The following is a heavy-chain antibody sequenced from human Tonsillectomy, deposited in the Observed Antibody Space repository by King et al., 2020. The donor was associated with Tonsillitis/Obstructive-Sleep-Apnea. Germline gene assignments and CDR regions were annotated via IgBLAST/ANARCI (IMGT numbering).Heavy chain of an antibody. J-gene: IGHJ3*02. V-gene: IGHV4-34*01. CDR2: ISHSGST. Sequence: QVQLQQWGAGLLKPSETLSLTCAVYGGSFSGYYWSWIRQPPGKGLEWIGEISHSGSTNHNPSLKSRVTISVDTSRNQFSLRLTSITAADTAVYYCAKGGLAHDAFDIWGQGTMVTVSS. CDR1: GGSFSGYY. CDR3: AKGGLAHDAFDI.